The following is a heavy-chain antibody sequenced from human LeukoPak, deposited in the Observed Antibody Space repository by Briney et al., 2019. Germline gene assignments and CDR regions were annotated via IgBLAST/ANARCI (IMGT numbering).Heavy chain of an antibody. V-gene: IGHV3-23*01. J-gene: IGHJ4*02. CDR1: GFTFTSYA. Sequence: GGSLRLSCAASGFTFTSYAMSWLRQVPGKGLEWVAAISGIGDSTYYGDFVKGRFTLARDNSKNTLFLQMNTLRADDTAVYYCAREIGPRKNVDYWGQGTLVTVS. CDR2: ISGIGDST. D-gene: IGHD2-21*01. CDR3: AREIGPRKNVDY.